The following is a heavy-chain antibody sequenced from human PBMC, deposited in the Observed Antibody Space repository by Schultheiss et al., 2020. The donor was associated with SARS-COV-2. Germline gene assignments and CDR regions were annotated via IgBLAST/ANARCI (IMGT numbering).Heavy chain of an antibody. Sequence: ASVKVSCKASGYTFTSYDINWVRQATGQGLEWMGWMNPNSGNTGYAQKFQGRVTMTRNTSISTAYMELSSLRSEDTAVYYCARASVVVVPAAGYYYYYYGMDVWGQGTTVTVSS. CDR2: MNPNSGNT. CDR1: GYTFTSYD. CDR3: ARASVVVVPAAGYYYYYYGMDV. J-gene: IGHJ6*02. D-gene: IGHD2-2*01. V-gene: IGHV1-8*01.